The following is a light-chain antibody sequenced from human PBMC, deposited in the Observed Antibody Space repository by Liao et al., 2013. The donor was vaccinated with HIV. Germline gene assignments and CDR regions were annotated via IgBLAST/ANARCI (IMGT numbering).Light chain of an antibody. CDR1: KLGDKY. V-gene: IGLV3-1*01. CDR2: EDT. CDR3: QAWDSSTDVV. Sequence: SYELTQPPSVSVSPGQTASITCSGDKLGDKYVCWYQQKPGQSPLLVIYEDTKRPSGIPERFSGSNSGNTATLTISGTQAMDEADYYCQAWDSSTDVVFGGGTKLTVL. J-gene: IGLJ2*01.